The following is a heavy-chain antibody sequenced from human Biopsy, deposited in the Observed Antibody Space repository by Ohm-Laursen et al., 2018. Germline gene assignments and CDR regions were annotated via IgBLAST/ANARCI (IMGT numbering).Heavy chain of an antibody. J-gene: IGHJ4*02. CDR3: ARLGELHGLWYFDF. CDR1: GFTFSDYY. CDR2: ISWNSGSI. D-gene: IGHD2-21*01. V-gene: IGHV3-9*01. Sequence: SLRLSCSASGFTFSDYYMSWIRQAPGKGLEWVSGISWNSGSINYAVSVQGRFTISRDNAKNSLYLQMNSLRVEDTALYFCARLGELHGLWYFDFWGQGALVTVSS.